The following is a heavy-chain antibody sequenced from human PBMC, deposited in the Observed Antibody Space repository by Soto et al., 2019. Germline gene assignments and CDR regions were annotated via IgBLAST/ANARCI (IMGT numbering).Heavy chain of an antibody. CDR2: IIPIFGTT. D-gene: IGHD1-26*01. V-gene: IGHV1-69*01. CDR3: ARGVGAYSFDY. Sequence: QVQLVQSGAEVKKPGSSVKVSCKASGGTFSTYAITWVLQAPGQGLEWLGGIIPIFGTTDYARKFQGRVTITAAESTSTVFIELSSLTSEDTAVYYCARGVGAYSFDYLGQGTLVTVSS. CDR1: GGTFSTYA. J-gene: IGHJ4*02.